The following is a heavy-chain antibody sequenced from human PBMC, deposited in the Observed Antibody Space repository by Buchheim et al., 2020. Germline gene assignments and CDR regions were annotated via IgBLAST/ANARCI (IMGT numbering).Heavy chain of an antibody. J-gene: IGHJ6*02. V-gene: IGHV4-4*02. Sequence: QVQLQESGPGLVKPSGTLSLTCAVSGGSISSSNWWSWVRQPPGKGLEWIGEIYHSGSTNYNTSLKSRVTISVDKSKNQFSLKLSSVTAADTAVYYCARDLRLNYYDSSGSNYYYYYGMDVWGQGTT. D-gene: IGHD3-22*01. CDR3: ARDLRLNYYDSSGSNYYYYYGMDV. CDR1: GGSISSSNW. CDR2: IYHSGST.